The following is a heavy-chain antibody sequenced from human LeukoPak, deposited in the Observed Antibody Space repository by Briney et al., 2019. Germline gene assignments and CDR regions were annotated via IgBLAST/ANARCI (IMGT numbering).Heavy chain of an antibody. D-gene: IGHD6-19*01. V-gene: IGHV3-48*03. CDR3: AREGQSSGWYYFDY. J-gene: IGHJ4*02. CDR1: GFTFSNYE. Sequence: GGSLRLSCAASGFTFSNYEMNWVRQAPGKGLEWVSYMSCSGCTIYYADSVKGRFTISRDNAKNSLYLQMNSLRAEDTAVYYCAREGQSSGWYYFDYWGQGTLVTVSS. CDR2: MSCSGCTI.